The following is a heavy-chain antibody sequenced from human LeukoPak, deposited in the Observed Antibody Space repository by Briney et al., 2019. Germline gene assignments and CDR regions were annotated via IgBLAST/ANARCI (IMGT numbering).Heavy chain of an antibody. CDR3: ARGVGGYSSGWYGY. D-gene: IGHD6-19*01. J-gene: IGHJ4*02. Sequence: ASVKVSCKASGYTFTGYYMHWVRQAPGQGLEWMGWINPNSGGTNYAQKFQGRVTMTRDTSISTAYMELSRLRSGDTAVYYCARGVGGYSSGWYGYWGQGTLVTVSS. CDR2: INPNSGGT. CDR1: GYTFTGYY. V-gene: IGHV1-2*02.